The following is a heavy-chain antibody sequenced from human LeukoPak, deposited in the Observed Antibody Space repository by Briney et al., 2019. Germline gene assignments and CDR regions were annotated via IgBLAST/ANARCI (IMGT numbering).Heavy chain of an antibody. CDR3: ASGEWFDL. V-gene: IGHV4-31*03. D-gene: IGHD3-10*01. J-gene: IGHJ5*02. CDR1: GGSISSGGNY. CDR2: IYYNGAT. Sequence: SQTLSLTCTVSGGSISSGGNYWTWIRQHLGKGLEWIGYIYYNGATSYNPSLKSRVTISLDTSKNQFSLKLTSVTAADTAVYYCASGEWFDLWGQGTLVTVSS.